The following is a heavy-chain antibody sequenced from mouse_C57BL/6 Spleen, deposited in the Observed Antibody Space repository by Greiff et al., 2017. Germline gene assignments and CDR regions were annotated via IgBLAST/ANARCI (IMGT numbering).Heavy chain of an antibody. Sequence: QVQLQQPGAELVKPGASVKMSCKASGYTFTSYWLTWVKQRPGQGLEWIGDIYPGSGSTNYNEKFKSKATLTVDTSSSTAYMQLSSLTSEDSAVYYCARSLDSSGPDYWGQGTTLTVSS. CDR2: IYPGSGST. V-gene: IGHV1-55*01. D-gene: IGHD3-2*02. CDR3: ARSLDSSGPDY. CDR1: GYTFTSYW. J-gene: IGHJ2*01.